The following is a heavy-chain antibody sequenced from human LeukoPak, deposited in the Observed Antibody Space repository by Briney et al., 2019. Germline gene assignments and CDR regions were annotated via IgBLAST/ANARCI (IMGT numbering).Heavy chain of an antibody. Sequence: GGSLRLSCAASGFTFSSYSMNWVRQAPGKGLGWVSSISSSSSYIYYADSVKGRFTISRDNAKNSLYLQMNSLRAEDTAVYYCARGSGSCLLNYWGQGTLVTVSS. V-gene: IGHV3-21*01. CDR1: GFTFSSYS. J-gene: IGHJ4*02. CDR2: ISSSSSYI. CDR3: ARGSGSCLLNY. D-gene: IGHD1-26*01.